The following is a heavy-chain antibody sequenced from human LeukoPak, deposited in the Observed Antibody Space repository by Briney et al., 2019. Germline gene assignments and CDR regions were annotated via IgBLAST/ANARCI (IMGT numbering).Heavy chain of an antibody. CDR3: ATQSWRFGDRLFGDY. D-gene: IGHD3-10*01. CDR2: MNPNSGNT. Sequence: ASVKVSCKTSGDTFTNYDINWVRQATGQGLEWMGWMNPNSGNTGYAQKFQGGVTITRNTSISTAYMELSSLRSEDTAVYYCATQSWRFGDRLFGDYWGQGTLVTVSS. CDR1: GDTFTNYD. V-gene: IGHV1-8*01. J-gene: IGHJ4*02.